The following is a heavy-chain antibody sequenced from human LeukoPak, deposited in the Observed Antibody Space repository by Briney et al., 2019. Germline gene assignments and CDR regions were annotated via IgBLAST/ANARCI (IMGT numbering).Heavy chain of an antibody. D-gene: IGHD6-13*01. CDR1: GFTFSSYW. J-gene: IGHJ4*02. V-gene: IGHV3-74*01. CDR2: INTDGSST. Sequence: HPGGSLRLSCAASGFTFSSYWMHWVRQAPGKGLVWVSRINTDGSSTSYADSVKGRFTISRDNAKNTLYLQMNSLRAEDTAVYYCAKDGIAAAGYFDYWGQGTLVTVSS. CDR3: AKDGIAAAGYFDY.